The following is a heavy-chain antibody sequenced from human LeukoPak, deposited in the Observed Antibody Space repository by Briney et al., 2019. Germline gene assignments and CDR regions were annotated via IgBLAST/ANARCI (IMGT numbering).Heavy chain of an antibody. CDR1: GFTFSDYY. J-gene: IGHJ5*02. D-gene: IGHD3-3*01. CDR3: ARGYDFWSGYLDWFDP. CDR2: ISSSGSTI. Sequence: GGSLRLSXAASGFTFSDYYMSWIRQAPGKGLEWVSYISSSGSTIYYADSVKGRFTISRDNAKNSLYLQMNSLRAEDTAVYYCARGYDFWSGYLDWFDPWGQGTLVTVSS. V-gene: IGHV3-11*04.